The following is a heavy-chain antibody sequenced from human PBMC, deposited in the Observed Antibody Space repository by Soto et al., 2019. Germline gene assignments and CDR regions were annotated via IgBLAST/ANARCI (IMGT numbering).Heavy chain of an antibody. J-gene: IGHJ3*02. Sequence: EVQLLESGGGLVQPGGSLRLSCAASGFTFSSYAMSWVRQAPGKGLEWVSAISGSGGSTYYADSVKGRFTISRDNSKNTLYLQMNSLRAEDTAVYYCAKEGWRITMIVVVTRGAFDIWGQGTMVTVSS. CDR2: ISGSGGST. CDR1: GFTFSSYA. D-gene: IGHD3-22*01. CDR3: AKEGWRITMIVVVTRGAFDI. V-gene: IGHV3-23*01.